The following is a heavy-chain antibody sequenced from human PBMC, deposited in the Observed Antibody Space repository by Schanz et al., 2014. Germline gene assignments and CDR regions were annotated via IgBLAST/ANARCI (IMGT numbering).Heavy chain of an antibody. Sequence: QVQLQESGPGLVKPSETLSLTCTVSSASIRTYYWSWIRQPPGQGLEWIGYIYYSGSTTYNPSLMKRGTISVDTSKKQFSLNVSSVPAADNAVYYCARGRLVPAAHEFDYWGQGILVTVSS. CDR2: IYYSGST. D-gene: IGHD2-2*01. V-gene: IGHV4-59*01. J-gene: IGHJ4*02. CDR3: ARGRLVPAAHEFDY. CDR1: SASIRTYY.